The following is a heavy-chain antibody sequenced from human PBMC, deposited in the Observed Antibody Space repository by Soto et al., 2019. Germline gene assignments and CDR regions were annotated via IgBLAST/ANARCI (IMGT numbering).Heavy chain of an antibody. CDR2: ISYDGSNK. CDR1: GFTFSSYA. V-gene: IGHV3-30-3*01. J-gene: IGHJ4*02. Sequence: QVQLVESGGGVVQPGRSLRLSCAASGFTFSSYAMHWVRQAPGKGLEWVAVISYDGSNKYYADSVKGRFTISRDNSKNARYLQMNSLRAEDTAVYYGARGFVVRGQFDYWGQGTLVTVSS. D-gene: IGHD2-15*01. CDR3: ARGFVVRGQFDY.